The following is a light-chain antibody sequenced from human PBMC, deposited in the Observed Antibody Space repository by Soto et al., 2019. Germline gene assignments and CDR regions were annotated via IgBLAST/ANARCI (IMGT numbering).Light chain of an antibody. V-gene: IGLV1-40*01. CDR3: QSFDKYLSAVV. Sequence: QSVLTQPPSVSGAPGERVTISCTGSSSDIGAGYRVRWYQQVPGTAPKLLIYDNTNRPSGVSVRFSGSKSGTSASLAISGLQAVDEADYYCQSFDKYLSAVVFGGGTKLTVL. J-gene: IGLJ2*01. CDR1: SSDIGAGYR. CDR2: DNT.